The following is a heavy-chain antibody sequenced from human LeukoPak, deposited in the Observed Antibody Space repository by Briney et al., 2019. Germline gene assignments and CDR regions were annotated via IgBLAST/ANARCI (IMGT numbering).Heavy chain of an antibody. D-gene: IGHD6-19*01. CDR3: ARQQWLDGAYYFDY. V-gene: IGHV3-21*04. J-gene: IGHJ4*02. CDR2: IGTSSSYI. CDR1: GFTFSGST. Sequence: NPGGSLRLSCAASGFTFSGSTMNWVRQAPGKGLEWVSFIGTSSSYIYYADSVRGRFTISRDNAKNSLYLQMNSLRAEDTAVYYCARQQWLDGAYYFDYWGQGTLVTVSS.